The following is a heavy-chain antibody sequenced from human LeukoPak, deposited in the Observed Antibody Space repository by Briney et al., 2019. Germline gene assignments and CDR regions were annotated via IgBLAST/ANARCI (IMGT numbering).Heavy chain of an antibody. D-gene: IGHD2-15*01. CDR3: ARRRSGGFWFDP. CDR2: IIPIFGTA. J-gene: IGHJ5*02. CDR1: GGTFSSYA. V-gene: IGHV1-69*05. Sequence: SVKVSCKASGGTFSSYAISWVRQAPEQGLEWIRGIIPIFGTANYAQKFQGRVTITTDESTSTAYMELSSLRSEDTAVYYCARRRSGGFWFDPWGQGTLVTVSS.